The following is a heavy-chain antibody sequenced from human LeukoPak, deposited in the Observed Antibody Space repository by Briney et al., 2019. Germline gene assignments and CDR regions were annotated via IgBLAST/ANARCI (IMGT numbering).Heavy chain of an antibody. V-gene: IGHV4-31*03. D-gene: IGHD3-10*01. J-gene: IGHJ4*02. CDR3: ARGRYYNVFFDY. Sequence: SETLSLICTVSGGSISSGGYYWSWIRQHPGKGLEWIGYIYYSGSTYYNPSLKSRVTISVDTSKNQFSLKLSSVTAADTAVYYCARGRYYNVFFDYWGQGTLVTVSS. CDR1: GGSISSGGYY. CDR2: IYYSGST.